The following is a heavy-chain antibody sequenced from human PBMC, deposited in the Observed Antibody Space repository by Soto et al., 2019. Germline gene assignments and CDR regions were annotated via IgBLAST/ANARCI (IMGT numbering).Heavy chain of an antibody. CDR3: ARGFPAGELLSLWFDP. CDR2: IIPILGIA. D-gene: IGHD1-26*01. Sequence: QVQLVQSGAEVKKPGSSVKVSCKASGGTFSSYTISWVRQAPGQGLEWMGRIIPILGIANYAQKFQGRVTITADKSTSTAYMELSSLRSEDTAVYYCARGFPAGELLSLWFDPWGQGTLVTVSS. J-gene: IGHJ5*02. V-gene: IGHV1-69*02. CDR1: GGTFSSYT.